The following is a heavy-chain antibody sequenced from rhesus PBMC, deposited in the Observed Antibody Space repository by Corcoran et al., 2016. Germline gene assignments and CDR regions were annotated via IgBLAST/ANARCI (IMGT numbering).Heavy chain of an antibody. Sequence: QVQLQESGPGLVKPSETLSLTCAVSGGSFSGYYWGWIRQPPGKGLEWIGYISGSSGSTDYNPSLKSRVTISTGTSKNQFSLRLSSVTAADTAVYYCAGGSTYWYFDLWGPGTPITISS. D-gene: IGHD4-29*01. CDR3: AGGSTYWYFDL. J-gene: IGHJ2*01. V-gene: IGHV4-165*01. CDR2: ISGSSGST. CDR1: GGSFSGYY.